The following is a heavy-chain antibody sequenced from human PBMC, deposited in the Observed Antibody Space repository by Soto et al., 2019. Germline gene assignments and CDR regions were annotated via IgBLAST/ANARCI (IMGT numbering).Heavy chain of an antibody. Sequence: QMQLQASGPGLVKPSETLSLTCVVSGGSITGSDCWTWVRQSPETGLEWIGEIFHSGNTNYSPSLKIRVTISLDKSANQFSLKVHSVTAADTAIYYCANRPFFEWAPDYGLDVWGPGTTVIVSS. CDR3: ANRPFFEWAPDYGLDV. J-gene: IGHJ6*02. CDR1: GGSITGSDC. CDR2: IFHSGNT. V-gene: IGHV4-4*02. D-gene: IGHD3-3*02.